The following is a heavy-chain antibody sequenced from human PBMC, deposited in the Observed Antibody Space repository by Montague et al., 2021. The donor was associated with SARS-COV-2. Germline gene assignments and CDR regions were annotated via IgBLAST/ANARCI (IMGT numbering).Heavy chain of an antibody. CDR3: ATQEDPSGWIPGPFDF. Sequence: SETLSLTCTVSGGSISSSSYYWAWIRQPPGKGLEWIRSTYYRGSTYYNPSLKSRVFISVDTSKNQLSLTLTSVTAADTAVYYCATQEDPSGWIPGPFDFWGQGTLLSVSS. D-gene: IGHD6-19*01. CDR1: GGSISSSSYY. CDR2: TYYRGST. J-gene: IGHJ4*02. V-gene: IGHV4-39*01.